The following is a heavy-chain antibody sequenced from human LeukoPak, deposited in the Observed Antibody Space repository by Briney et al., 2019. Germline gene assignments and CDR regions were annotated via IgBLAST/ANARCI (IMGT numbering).Heavy chain of an antibody. CDR2: INHSGST. J-gene: IGHJ4*02. CDR1: GGSFSGYY. Sequence: SETLSLTCAVYGGSFSGYYWSWIRQPPGRGLEWIGEINHSGSTNYNPSLKSRVTISVDTSKNQFSLKLSSVTAADTAVYYCARGDRDYGGNYFDYWGQGTLVTVSS. CDR3: ARGDRDYGGNYFDY. D-gene: IGHD4-17*01. V-gene: IGHV4-34*01.